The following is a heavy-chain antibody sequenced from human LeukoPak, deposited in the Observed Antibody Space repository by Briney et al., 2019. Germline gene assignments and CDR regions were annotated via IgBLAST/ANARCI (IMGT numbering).Heavy chain of an antibody. J-gene: IGHJ4*02. V-gene: IGHV4-34*01. CDR1: GGSFSGYY. CDR3: ASVPSSSWYAFDY. D-gene: IGHD6-13*01. Sequence: SETLSLTCAVYGGSFSGYYWSWIRQPPGKGLEWIGEINHSGSTNYNPSLKSRVTISVDTSKNQFSLKLSSVTAAETAVYYCASVPSSSWYAFDYWGQGTLVTVSS. CDR2: INHSGST.